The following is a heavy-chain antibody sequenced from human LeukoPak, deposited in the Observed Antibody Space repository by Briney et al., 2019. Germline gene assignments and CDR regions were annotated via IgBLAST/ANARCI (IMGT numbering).Heavy chain of an antibody. CDR3: AREVPSRYFDL. Sequence: SETLSLTCAVYGGSFSGYYWSWIRQPPGKGLEWIGEINHSGSTNYNPSLKSRVTISVDTSKNQFSLKLSSVTAAVTAVYYCAREVPSRYFDLWGRGTLATVSS. CDR1: GGSFSGYY. V-gene: IGHV4-34*01. J-gene: IGHJ2*01. CDR2: INHSGST. D-gene: IGHD3-10*01.